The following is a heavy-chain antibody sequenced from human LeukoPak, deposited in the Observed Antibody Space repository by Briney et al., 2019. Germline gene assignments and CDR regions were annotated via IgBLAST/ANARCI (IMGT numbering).Heavy chain of an antibody. CDR3: ARDPCGADCHDEYFQY. V-gene: IGHV3-48*01. Sequence: GESLRLSYAAAGFTFSPYGMNWVRQAPGKGLEWISYISRSATIIHYADSVKGRFTISRDDAKNSLYLQMNSLRAEDTAVYYCARDPCGADCHDEYFQYWGQGTLVTVSS. J-gene: IGHJ1*01. CDR2: ISRSATII. D-gene: IGHD2-21*02. CDR1: GFTFSPYG.